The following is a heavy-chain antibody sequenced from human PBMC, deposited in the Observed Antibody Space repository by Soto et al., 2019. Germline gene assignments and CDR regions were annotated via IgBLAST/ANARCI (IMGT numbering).Heavy chain of an antibody. D-gene: IGHD2-2*01. CDR3: ARGRGGCSSTSCYGETGGRYYYYYYGMDV. CDR2: INHSGST. J-gene: IGHJ6*02. Sequence: SETLSLTCAVYGGSFSGYYWSRIRQPPGKGLEWIGEINHSGSTNYNPSLKSRVTISVDTSKNQFSLKLSSVTAADTAVYYCARGRGGCSSTSCYGETGGRYYYYYYGMDVWGRGTTVTVSS. V-gene: IGHV4-34*01. CDR1: GGSFSGYY.